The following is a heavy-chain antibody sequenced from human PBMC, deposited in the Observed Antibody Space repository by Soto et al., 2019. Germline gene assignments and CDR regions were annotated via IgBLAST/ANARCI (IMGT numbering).Heavy chain of an antibody. CDR2: INPSGGST. J-gene: IGHJ4*02. D-gene: IGHD6-25*01. V-gene: IGHV1-46*03. CDR1: GYTFTSYY. Sequence: SVYLSCKASGYTFTSYYMHWVRQAPGQGLEWMGIINPSGGSTSYAQKFQGRVTMTRDTSTSTVYMELSSLRSEDTAVYYCASGAARRGHDYWGQGTLVTVSS. CDR3: ASGAARRGHDY.